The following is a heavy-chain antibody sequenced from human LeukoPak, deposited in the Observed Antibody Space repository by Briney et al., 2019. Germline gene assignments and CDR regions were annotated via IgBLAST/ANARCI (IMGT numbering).Heavy chain of an antibody. J-gene: IGHJ4*02. CDR2: ISVNSNYI. D-gene: IGHD5-12*01. V-gene: IGHV3-21*01. Sequence: GGSLRLSCAASGFTFRSFSMNWVRQAPGKGLEWVSSISVNSNYIYYADSVKGRFTISRDNAKNSLHLQMSSLRDEDTAVYFCARGYSGYVFDYWGQGTLVTVSS. CDR1: GFTFRSFS. CDR3: ARGYSGYVFDY.